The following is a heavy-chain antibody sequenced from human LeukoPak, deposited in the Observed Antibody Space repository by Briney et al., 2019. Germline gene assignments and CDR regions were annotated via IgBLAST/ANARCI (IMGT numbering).Heavy chain of an antibody. D-gene: IGHD3-22*01. J-gene: IGHJ3*02. V-gene: IGHV1-69*05. CDR2: IIPIFGTA. CDR3: ARAYDSSGYVAFDI. Sequence: PVKVSCKASGGTFSSYAISWVRQAPGQGLEWIGGIIPIFGTANYAQKFQGRVTITTDESTSTAYMELSGLRSEDTAVYYCARAYDSSGYVAFDIWGQGTMVTVSS. CDR1: GGTFSSYA.